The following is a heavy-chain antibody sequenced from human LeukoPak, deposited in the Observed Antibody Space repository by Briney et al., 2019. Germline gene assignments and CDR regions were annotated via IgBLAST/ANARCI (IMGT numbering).Heavy chain of an antibody. Sequence: ASETLSLTCTVSGGSISSYYWSWIRKPPGRGMEWNGYIFYNGSTNDDPSLKRRVTISVDTSKNHVSLSLSSVTGAVTAVYYCARKSVDFWSDYAKNWFDPWGQGTLVTVSS. V-gene: IGHV4-59*01. CDR1: GGSISSYY. CDR3: ARKSVDFWSDYAKNWFDP. D-gene: IGHD3/OR15-3a*01. J-gene: IGHJ5*02. CDR2: IFYNGST.